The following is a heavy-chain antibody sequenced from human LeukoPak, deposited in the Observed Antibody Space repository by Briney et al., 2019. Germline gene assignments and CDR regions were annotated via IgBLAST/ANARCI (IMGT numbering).Heavy chain of an antibody. CDR1: GGSISSSSYY. CDR2: IYYSGST. D-gene: IGHD3-3*01. J-gene: IGHJ6*03. Sequence: SETLSLTCTVSGGSISSSSYYWGWIRQPPGKGLEWIGSIYYSGSTYYNPSLKSRVTISVDTSKNQFSLRLSSVTAADTAVYYCARQIPLRITIFGGADCYMDVWGKGTTVTVSS. V-gene: IGHV4-39*01. CDR3: ARQIPLRITIFGGADCYMDV.